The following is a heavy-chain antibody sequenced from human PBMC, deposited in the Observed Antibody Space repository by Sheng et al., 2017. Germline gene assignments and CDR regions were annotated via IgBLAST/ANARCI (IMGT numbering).Heavy chain of an antibody. Sequence: EVQLVESGGGLVQAGRSLRLSCTASGFSFEDSTFNWVRQAPGKGLEWVGFIKSKATGGTTEYVASVEGRFNISRDDAENIVYLQMNSLRAEDTAVYYCARPLYGDYVGSDYWGQGTLVTVSS. V-gene: IGHV3-49*04. CDR3: ARPLYGDYVGSDY. CDR1: GFSFEDST. J-gene: IGHJ4*02. D-gene: IGHD4-17*01. CDR2: IKSKATGGTT.